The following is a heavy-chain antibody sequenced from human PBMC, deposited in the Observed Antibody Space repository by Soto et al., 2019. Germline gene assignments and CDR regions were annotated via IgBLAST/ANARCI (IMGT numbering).Heavy chain of an antibody. CDR2: IWYDGSNK. CDR1: GFTFSSYG. CDR3: ARDALNPPYCGGDCYGEGY. V-gene: IGHV3-33*01. Sequence: GGSLRLSCAASGFTFSSYGMHWVRQAPGKGLEWVAVIWYDGSNKYYADSVKGRFTISRDNSKNTLYLQMNSLRAEDTAVYYCARDALNPPYCGGDCYGEGYWGQGTLVTVSS. D-gene: IGHD2-21*02. J-gene: IGHJ4*02.